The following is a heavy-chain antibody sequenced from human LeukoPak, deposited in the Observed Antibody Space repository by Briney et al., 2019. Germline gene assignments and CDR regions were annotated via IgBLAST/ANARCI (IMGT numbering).Heavy chain of an antibody. J-gene: IGHJ3*02. CDR3: ARDFAEYYDFWSGYSGAFDI. Sequence: PSQTLSLTCTVSGGSISSGSYYWGWIRQPAGKGLEWIGRIYTSGSTNYNPSLKSRVTISVDTSKNQFSLKLSSVTAADTAVYYCARDFAEYYDFWSGYSGAFDIWGQGTMVTVSS. V-gene: IGHV4-61*02. CDR1: GGSISSGSYY. CDR2: IYTSGST. D-gene: IGHD3-3*01.